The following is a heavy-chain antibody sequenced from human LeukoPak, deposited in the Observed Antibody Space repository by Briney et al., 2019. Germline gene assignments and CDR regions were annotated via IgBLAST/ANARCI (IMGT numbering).Heavy chain of an antibody. V-gene: IGHV4-30-4*07. CDR2: IYYSGST. J-gene: IGHJ5*02. D-gene: IGHD6-19*01. CDR3: ARGSQAGWLYNWFDP. CDR1: GGSISSGGYS. Sequence: SETLSLTCAVSGGSISSGGYSWSWIRQPPGKGLEWIGYIYYSGSTYYNPSLKSRVTISVDTSKNQFSLKLSSVTAADTAVYYCARGSQAGWLYNWFDPWGQGTLVTVSS.